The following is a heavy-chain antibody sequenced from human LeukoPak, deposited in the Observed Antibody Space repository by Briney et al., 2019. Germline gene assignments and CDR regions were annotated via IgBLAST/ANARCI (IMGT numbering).Heavy chain of an antibody. Sequence: PSETLFLTCTVSGGSISSGGYYWSWIRQPPGKGLEWIGYIYDSGSTYYNPSLKSRVTISVDRSKNQFSLKLSSVTAADTAVYYCARVGDLPAAKQRAPYYYYYMDVWGKGTTVTVSS. CDR2: IYDSGST. CDR3: ARVGDLPAAKQRAPYYYYYMDV. CDR1: GGSISSGGYY. D-gene: IGHD2-2*01. J-gene: IGHJ6*03. V-gene: IGHV4-30-2*01.